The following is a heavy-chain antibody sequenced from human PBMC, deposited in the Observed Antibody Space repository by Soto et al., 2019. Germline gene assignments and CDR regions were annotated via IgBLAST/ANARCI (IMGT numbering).Heavy chain of an antibody. CDR1: GFIFISDA. D-gene: IGHD3-16*01. V-gene: IGHV3-23*01. Sequence: GALSLTSSGSGFIFISDAVRLVRQAPGKGLEWVSAISGSGGSTYYADSVKGRFTISRDNSKNTLYLQMNSLRAEDTAVYYCAKVLYAFDYWGQGTLVTVSS. CDR2: ISGSGGST. J-gene: IGHJ4*02. CDR3: AKVLYAFDY.